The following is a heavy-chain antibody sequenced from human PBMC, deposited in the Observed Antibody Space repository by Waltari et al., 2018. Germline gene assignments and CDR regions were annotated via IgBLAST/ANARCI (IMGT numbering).Heavy chain of an antibody. CDR3: AKALGYCSSTSCYGEYYYYGMDV. Sequence: EVQLLESGGGLVQPGGSLRLSCAASGFTFSSYAMSWVRQAPGKGLEWVSAISGSGGSTYYADSVKGRFTISRDNSKNTLYLQMNSLRAEDTAVYYCAKALGYCSSTSCYGEYYYYGMDVWGQGTTVTVSS. D-gene: IGHD2-2*01. CDR1: GFTFSSYA. V-gene: IGHV3-23*01. J-gene: IGHJ6*02. CDR2: ISGSGGST.